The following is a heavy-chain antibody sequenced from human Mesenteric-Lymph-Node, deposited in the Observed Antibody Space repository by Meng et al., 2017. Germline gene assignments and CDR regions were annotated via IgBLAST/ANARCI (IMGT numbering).Heavy chain of an antibody. CDR1: GGSVSSGSYY. CDR3: ARGPTTYFDY. CDR2: IYYSGST. J-gene: IGHJ4*02. V-gene: IGHV4-61*01. D-gene: IGHD4-17*01. Sequence: VPRPESGPGLVRPSETLYLTCAVSGGSVSSGSYYWSWIRQPPGKGLEWIGYIYYSGSTNYNPSLKSRVTISVDTSKNQFSLKLSSVTAADTAVYYCARGPTTYFDYWGQGTLVTVSS.